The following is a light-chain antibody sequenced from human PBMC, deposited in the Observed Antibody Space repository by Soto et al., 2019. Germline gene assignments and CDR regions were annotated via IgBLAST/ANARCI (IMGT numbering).Light chain of an antibody. Sequence: DIVMTQSPLSLPVTPGEPASISCRSSQSLLHSNGYNYLDWYLQKPGQSPQLLIYLGSNRASGVPDRFSGSGSGTDFKLKISRVAAEDVGVYYCMQALQTPRTFGQGTKLEIK. J-gene: IGKJ2*01. CDR1: QSLLHSNGYNY. CDR2: LGS. V-gene: IGKV2-28*01. CDR3: MQALQTPRT.